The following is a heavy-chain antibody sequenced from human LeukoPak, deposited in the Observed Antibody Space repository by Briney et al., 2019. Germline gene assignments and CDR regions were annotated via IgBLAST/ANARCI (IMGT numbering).Heavy chain of an antibody. V-gene: IGHV1-8*03. D-gene: IGHD2-21*02. J-gene: IGHJ4*02. Sequence: ASVKDSCKDSRYTYTSYHSNWVRQATGQGLEWMGWINPNSGDRGYAQKFQGRVTITRDTSISTAYMELNSLRSEDTAVYFCARTTSLTASGYDYWGQGTLVTVSS. CDR3: ARTTSLTASGYDY. CDR1: RYTYTSYH. CDR2: INPNSGDR.